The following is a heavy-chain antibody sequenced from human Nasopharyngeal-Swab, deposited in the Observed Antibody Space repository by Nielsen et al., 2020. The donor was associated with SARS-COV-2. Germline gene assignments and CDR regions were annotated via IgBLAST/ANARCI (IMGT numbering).Heavy chain of an antibody. V-gene: IGHV3-30*04. CDR2: ISYDGKNQ. CDR3: TRGGRVTTTYFDH. CDR1: GFNFDYYA. J-gene: IGHJ4*02. Sequence: GESLKISCEASGFNFDYYAMHWVRQAPGKGLEWVAVISYDGKNQYYADSVKGRFTLSRDNSRNTLSLRMNSLRPEDTAVYYCTRGGRVTTTYFDHWGQGTLVTVSS. D-gene: IGHD4-11*01.